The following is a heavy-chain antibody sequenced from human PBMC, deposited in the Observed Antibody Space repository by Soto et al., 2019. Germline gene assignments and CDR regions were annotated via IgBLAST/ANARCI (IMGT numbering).Heavy chain of an antibody. Sequence: QVQLQESGPGLVRPSETLSLTCSVSGSSFTGDYWSWIRQPAGKGLEWIGRVFGNGAGTPIYNSSLKIRFTRSVDSSTKQFSLKLPSVTAADTAVYFCARDLPPYDRRRQSAGAFEDWGQGILVTVSS. CDR3: ARDLPPYDRRRQSAGAFED. CDR1: GSSFTGDY. D-gene: IGHD3-22*01. CDR2: VFGNGAGTP. V-gene: IGHV4-4*07. J-gene: IGHJ4*02.